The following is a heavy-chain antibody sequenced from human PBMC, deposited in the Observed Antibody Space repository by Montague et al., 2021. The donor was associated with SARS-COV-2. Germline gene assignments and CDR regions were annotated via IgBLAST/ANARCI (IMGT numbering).Heavy chain of an antibody. D-gene: IGHD5-18*01. Sequence: SETLSLTCAVYGGSFHIFSWGWIRQPPGKGLEWIGEVDHSGNTKYNPSLKSRVTISVDTSKNQFSLNLTSVTAADTAIYYCASLTLMELWLSGYYFDSWGQGTLVTVSS. CDR1: GGSFHIFS. CDR3: ASLTLMELWLSGYYFDS. CDR2: VDHSGNT. J-gene: IGHJ4*02. V-gene: IGHV4-34*01.